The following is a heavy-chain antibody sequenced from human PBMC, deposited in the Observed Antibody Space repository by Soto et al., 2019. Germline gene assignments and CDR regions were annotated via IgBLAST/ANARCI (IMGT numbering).Heavy chain of an antibody. CDR1: GFTFSNYA. J-gene: IGHJ4*02. CDR2: ISASGGST. D-gene: IGHD4-17*01. Sequence: EVQLLESGGGLIQPGGSLRLSCAASGFTFSNYAMTWVRQAPGQGLEWVSSISASGGSTYYADSVRGRFTVSRDNSQHTLFLVMNSLRADDTALYFCAKDHGDSVSDFFDFWGQGNQVTVSS. CDR3: AKDHGDSVSDFFDF. V-gene: IGHV3-23*01.